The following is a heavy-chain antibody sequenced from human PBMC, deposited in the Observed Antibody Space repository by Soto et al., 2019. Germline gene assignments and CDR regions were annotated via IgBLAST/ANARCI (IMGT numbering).Heavy chain of an antibody. D-gene: IGHD2-15*01. CDR1: GGSIISGY. V-gene: IGHV4-59*01. J-gene: IGHJ4*02. CDR2: ISHSGNT. CDR3: AGLRGYAGSPIDY. Sequence: SETLSLTCTVSGGSIISGYWSWIRQPPGKGLEWIGYISHSGNTNYNPSVKSRVTLSVDTPKNQFSLRLSSVTIADTAVYYCAGLRGYAGSPIDYWGQGTLVTVSS.